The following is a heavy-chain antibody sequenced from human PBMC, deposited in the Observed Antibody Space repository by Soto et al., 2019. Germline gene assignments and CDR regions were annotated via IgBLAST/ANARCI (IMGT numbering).Heavy chain of an antibody. CDR2: IIPIFGTA. V-gene: IGHV1-69*12. CDR3: ARHVPAAGYYNGMDV. J-gene: IGHJ6*02. CDR1: GGTFISYA. D-gene: IGHD2-2*01. Sequence: QVQLVQSGAEVKTPGSSVKVSCKASGGTFISYAISWVRQAPGQGLEWMGGIIPIFGTATYAEKFQGRVTITADESTRTAYMELSSMRSEDTAVYYCARHVPAAGYYNGMDVWGQGTTVTVSS.